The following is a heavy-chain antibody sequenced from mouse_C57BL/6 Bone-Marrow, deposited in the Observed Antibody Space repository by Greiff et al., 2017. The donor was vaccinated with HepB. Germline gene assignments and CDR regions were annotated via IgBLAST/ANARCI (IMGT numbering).Heavy chain of an antibody. Sequence: VRLQQSGAELARPGASVKLSCKASGYTFTSYGISWVKQRTGQGLEGIGEIYPRSGNTYYNEKFKGKATLTADKSSSTAYMELRSLTSEDSAVYFCAPLLWYPMDYWGQGTSVTVSS. V-gene: IGHV1-81*01. J-gene: IGHJ4*01. CDR1: GYTFTSYG. CDR2: IYPRSGNT. D-gene: IGHD2-1*01. CDR3: APLLWYPMDY.